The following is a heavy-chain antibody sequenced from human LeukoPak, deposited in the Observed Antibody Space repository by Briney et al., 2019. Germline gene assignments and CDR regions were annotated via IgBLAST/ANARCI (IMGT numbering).Heavy chain of an antibody. D-gene: IGHD3-10*01. J-gene: IGHJ6*02. CDR3: ARTLSYESPLRWFGEIYYYYYGMDV. CDR1: GYTFTSYD. Sequence: ASVKVSCKASGYTFTSYDINWVRQATGQGLEWMGWINPNSGNTGYAQKFQGRVTMTRNTSISAAYMELSSLRSEDTAVYYCARTLSYESPLRWFGEIYYYYYGMDVWGQGTTVTVSS. V-gene: IGHV1-8*01. CDR2: INPNSGNT.